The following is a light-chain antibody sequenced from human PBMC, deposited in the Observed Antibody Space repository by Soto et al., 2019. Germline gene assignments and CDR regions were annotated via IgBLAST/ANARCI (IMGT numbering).Light chain of an antibody. Sequence: QSALAQPASVSGSPGQSITISCSGTRTYVGIYDYVSWFQQHPDKAPKLMIYDVTRRPSGVSTRFSDSMSGNTASLTISGLQADDEADYYCASYTNYTTHEMVFGGGTKLTVL. CDR3: ASYTNYTTHEMV. CDR2: DVT. J-gene: IGLJ3*02. V-gene: IGLV2-14*03. CDR1: RTYVGIYDY.